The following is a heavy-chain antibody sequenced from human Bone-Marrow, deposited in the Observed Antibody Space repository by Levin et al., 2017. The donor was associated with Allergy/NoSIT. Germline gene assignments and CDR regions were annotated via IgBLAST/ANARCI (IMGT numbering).Heavy chain of an antibody. J-gene: IGHJ4*02. V-gene: IGHV3-30*09. CDR3: VRDNRNYNHDY. Sequence: GGSLRLSCAASGFDFNTYAMHWVRQAPGKGLEWVAVISGGGTDEYYADSVKGRFAISRDKSQNTLSLQMNNLKIEDTAVYYCVRDNRNYNHDYWGQGTLVTVSS. D-gene: IGHD5-24*01. CDR2: ISGGGTDE. CDR1: GFDFNTYA.